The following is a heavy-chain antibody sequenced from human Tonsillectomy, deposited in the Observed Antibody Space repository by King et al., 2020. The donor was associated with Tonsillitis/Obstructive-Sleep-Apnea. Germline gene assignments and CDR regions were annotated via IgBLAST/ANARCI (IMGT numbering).Heavy chain of an antibody. D-gene: IGHD4-17*01. Sequence: EVQLVESGGGLVKPGGSLRLSCAASGFTFSNAWMSWVRQAPGKGLEWVGRIKSKTDGGTTDYAAPVKGRFTISRDDSKNTLYLQMNSLKTEDTAVYYWTTPAATVTPYYFDYWGQGTLVTVSS. CDR3: TTPAATVTPYYFDY. CDR2: IKSKTDGGTT. V-gene: IGHV3-15*01. J-gene: IGHJ4*02. CDR1: GFTFSNAW.